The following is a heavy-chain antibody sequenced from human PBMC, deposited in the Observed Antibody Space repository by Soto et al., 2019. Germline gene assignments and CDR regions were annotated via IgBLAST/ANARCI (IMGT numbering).Heavy chain of an antibody. CDR1: RGTFSSHG. Sequence: QVQLVQSGAEVKKPGSSVRISCKASRGTFSSHGINWVRQAPGQGLEYMGGIIPIFGTTNYAQKFQGRVTITTDDSTSTVYMELSSLRSDDTALFYCARAHSTGYYNDYWGPGTLVTVSS. V-gene: IGHV1-69*05. D-gene: IGHD3-9*01. J-gene: IGHJ4*01. CDR2: IIPIFGTT. CDR3: ARAHSTGYYNDY.